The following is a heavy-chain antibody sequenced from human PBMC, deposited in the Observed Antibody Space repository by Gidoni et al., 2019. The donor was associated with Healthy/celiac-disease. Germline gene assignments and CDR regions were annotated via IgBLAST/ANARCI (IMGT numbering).Heavy chain of an antibody. Sequence: QVTLKESGPVLVKPTETLTLTCTVSGFSLSNARMGVSWIRQPPGKALEWLAHIFSNDEKSYSTSLKSRLTISKDTSKSQVVLTMTNMDPVDTATYYCARTSHDYVWGTGFDPWGQGTLVTVSS. V-gene: IGHV2-26*01. CDR2: IFSNDEK. J-gene: IGHJ5*02. CDR3: ARTSHDYVWGTGFDP. D-gene: IGHD3-16*01. CDR1: GFSLSNARMG.